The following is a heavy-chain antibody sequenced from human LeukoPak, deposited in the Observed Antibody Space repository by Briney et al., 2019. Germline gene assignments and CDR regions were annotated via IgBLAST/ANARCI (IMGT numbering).Heavy chain of an antibody. CDR1: GYTFTSYG. D-gene: IGHD2-2*02. V-gene: IGHV1-18*01. J-gene: IGHJ6*03. CDR3: ARVREGYCSSTSCYTYYYYYMDV. CDR2: ISAYNGNT. Sequence: ASVKVSCKASGYTFTSYGISWVRQAPGQGLEWMGWISAYNGNTNYAQKLQGRVTMTTDTSTSTAYMELRSLRSDDTAVYYCARVREGYCSSTSCYTYYYYYMDVWGKGTTVTVSS.